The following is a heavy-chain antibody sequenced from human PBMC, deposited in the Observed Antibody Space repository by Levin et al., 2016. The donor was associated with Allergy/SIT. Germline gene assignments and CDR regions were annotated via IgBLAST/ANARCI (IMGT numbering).Heavy chain of an antibody. Sequence: GESLKISCAASGFTFSSYAMSWVRQAPGMGLEWVSTITGSGDGSYYTDSVKGRFTVSRDNSKNTLYLQIYSLRAEDTAVYYCAKGKGSGVLDWFDPWGQGTLVTVSS. CDR1: GFTFSSYA. V-gene: IGHV3-23*01. CDR2: ITGSGDGS. CDR3: AKGKGSGVLDWFDP. D-gene: IGHD3-10*01. J-gene: IGHJ5*02.